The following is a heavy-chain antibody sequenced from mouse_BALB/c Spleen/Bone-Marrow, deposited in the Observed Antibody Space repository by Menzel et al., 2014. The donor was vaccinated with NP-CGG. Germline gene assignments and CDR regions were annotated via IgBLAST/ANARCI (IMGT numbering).Heavy chain of an antibody. J-gene: IGHJ2*01. CDR3: ATYDGCYFDY. D-gene: IGHD1-2*01. CDR1: GDSITSGC. Sequence: EVNVVESGPSLVKPSQTLSLTCSVTGDSITSGCWNWIRKFPGNKLEYMGYISYSGSTYYNPSLKSRISITRDTSKNQYYLQLNAVTTEDTATYCGATYDGCYFDYWGQGTTLTVSS. CDR2: ISYSGST. V-gene: IGHV3-8*02.